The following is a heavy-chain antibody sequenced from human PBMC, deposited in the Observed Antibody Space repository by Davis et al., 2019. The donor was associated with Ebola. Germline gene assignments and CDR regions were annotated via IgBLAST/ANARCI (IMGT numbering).Heavy chain of an antibody. V-gene: IGHV5-51*01. CDR3: ARLSSSSWYAYDY. D-gene: IGHD6-13*01. CDR1: GYTFPTYY. Sequence: GGSLRLSCKASGYTFPTYYIGWVRQLPGKGLEWMGIIYPGDSDTRYSPSFRGQVTISADKSISTAYLQWSSLKASDTAMYYCARLSSSSWYAYDYWGQGTLVTVSS. J-gene: IGHJ4*02. CDR2: IYPGDSDT.